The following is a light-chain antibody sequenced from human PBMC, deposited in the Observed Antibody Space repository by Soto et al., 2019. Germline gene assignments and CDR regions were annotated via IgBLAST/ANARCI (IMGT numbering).Light chain of an antibody. CDR2: EGS. CDR1: SRDVGSYNL. CDR3: CSYAGSSLYV. V-gene: IGLV2-23*01. J-gene: IGLJ1*01. Sequence: QSVLTEPAAVSVSPGQSITISCTGTSRDVGSYNLVSWYQQHPGKAPKLMIYEGSKRPSGVSNRFSGSKSGNTASLTISGLQAEDEADYYCCSYAGSSLYVFGTGTKVTVL.